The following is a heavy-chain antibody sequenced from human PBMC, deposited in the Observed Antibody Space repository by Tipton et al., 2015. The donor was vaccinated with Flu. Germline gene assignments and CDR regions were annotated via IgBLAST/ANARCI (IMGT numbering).Heavy chain of an antibody. CDR3: ARDRYDILTGSFSWFDP. CDR1: GFTFKDYY. Sequence: LRLSCAASGFTFKDYYMSWIRQAPGKGLEWIGSVSHSGSTSYNPSLKSRIVMSIDTSKSQFSLTLRSVTAADTAVYYCARDRYDILTGSFSWFDPWGQGTLVTVSS. CDR2: VSHSGST. D-gene: IGHD3-9*01. J-gene: IGHJ5*02. V-gene: IGHV4-38-2*01.